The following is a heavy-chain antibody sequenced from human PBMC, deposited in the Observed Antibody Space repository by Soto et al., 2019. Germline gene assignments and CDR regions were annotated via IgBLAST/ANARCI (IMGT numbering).Heavy chain of an antibody. D-gene: IGHD3-10*01. J-gene: IGHJ6*02. CDR1: GFTFSSYA. CDR3: AIGGIITMVRGVTTFAGMDV. CDR2: ISGSGGST. Sequence: GGSLRLSCAASGFTFSSYAMSWVRQAPGKGLEWVSAISGSGGSTYYADSVKGRFTISRDNSKNTLYLQMNSLRAEDTAVYYCAIGGIITMVRGVTTFAGMDVWGQGTTVTVSS. V-gene: IGHV3-23*01.